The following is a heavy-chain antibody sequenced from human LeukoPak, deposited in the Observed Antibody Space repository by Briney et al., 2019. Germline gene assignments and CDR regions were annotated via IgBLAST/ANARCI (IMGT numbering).Heavy chain of an antibody. CDR2: ISFRGRDK. V-gene: IGHV3-30*04. J-gene: IGHJ4*02. D-gene: IGHD2-15*01. Sequence: WGSLRLSCAASGFTFSNYAMHWVRQAPGKGLDWVAVISFRGRDKFYADSVKGRLTISRDNSQNTLFVQMNSLRVEDTAVYYCVRQDCSSGSCYLDYWGQGILVTVSS. CDR1: GFTFSNYA. CDR3: VRQDCSSGSCYLDY.